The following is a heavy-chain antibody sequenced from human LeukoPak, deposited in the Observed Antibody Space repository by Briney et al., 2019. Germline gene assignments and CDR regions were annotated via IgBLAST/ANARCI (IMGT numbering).Heavy chain of an antibody. D-gene: IGHD3-22*01. CDR3: ARDLDSSGYYHVVDS. J-gene: IGHJ4*02. CDR2: ISTSGRT. CDR1: GFTFSSYA. V-gene: IGHV3-23*01. Sequence: GGSLRLSCADSGFTFSSYAMSWFRQAPEKGLEWVSLISTSGRTHYADSVQGRFTISRDNSKNTLSLHMNSLRAEDTAVYYCARDLDSSGYYHVVDSWGQGALVTVSS.